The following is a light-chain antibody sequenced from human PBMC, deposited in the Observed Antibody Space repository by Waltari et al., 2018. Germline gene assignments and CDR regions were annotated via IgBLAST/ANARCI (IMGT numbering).Light chain of an antibody. CDR1: SSNIGRNT. J-gene: IGLJ3*02. V-gene: IGLV1-44*01. Sequence: QSVLTQPPSASGTPGQRVTISCSGSSSNIGRNTVSWYQQFPGTAPQLLMHTDNQRPSGVPDRFSGSKSGTSASLAISGLQFEDEAQYFCATWDDSLNGRVFGGGTKVTVL. CDR3: ATWDDSLNGRV. CDR2: TDN.